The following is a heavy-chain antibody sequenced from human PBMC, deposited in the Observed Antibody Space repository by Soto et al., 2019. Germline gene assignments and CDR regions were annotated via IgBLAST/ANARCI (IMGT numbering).Heavy chain of an antibody. CDR2: IYSGGST. CDR1: GFTVSSNY. Sequence: PGGSLRLSCAASGFTVSSNYMSWVRQAPGKGLEWVSVIYSGGSTYYADSVKGRFTISRHNSKNTLYLQMNSLRAEDTAVYYCASLRGQAYYYDSSGYYYFDYWGQGTLVTVSS. V-gene: IGHV3-53*04. D-gene: IGHD3-22*01. CDR3: ASLRGQAYYYDSSGYYYFDY. J-gene: IGHJ4*02.